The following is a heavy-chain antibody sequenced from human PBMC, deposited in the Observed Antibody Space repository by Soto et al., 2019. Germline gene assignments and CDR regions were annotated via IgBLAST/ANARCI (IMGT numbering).Heavy chain of an antibody. CDR3: AADRNGILYLVYYGMDV. Sequence: ASVKVSCKASGFTFTSSAVQWVRQARGQRLEWIGWIVVGSGNTNYAQKFQERVTITRDMSTSTAYMELSSLRSEDTAVYYCAADRNGILYLVYYGMDVWGQGTTVTVSS. D-gene: IGHD2-8*01. V-gene: IGHV1-58*01. CDR1: GFTFTSSA. J-gene: IGHJ6*02. CDR2: IVVGSGNT.